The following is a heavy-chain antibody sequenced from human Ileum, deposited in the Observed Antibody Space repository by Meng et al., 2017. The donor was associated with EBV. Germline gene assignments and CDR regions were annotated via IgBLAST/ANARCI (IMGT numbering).Heavy chain of an antibody. Sequence: QVRLRESGPGLVKPSDTLSLTCAVSGYSISTTNGWGWIRQPPGKGLEWIGHIYYSGTTYNNPSLKSRVTMSIDPSKNQFSLKLSSVTAVDTAVYYCARNSESGSYIDYWGLGTLVTVSS. J-gene: IGHJ4*02. CDR1: GYSISTTNG. D-gene: IGHD1-26*01. V-gene: IGHV4-28*01. CDR2: IYYSGTT. CDR3: ARNSESGSYIDY.